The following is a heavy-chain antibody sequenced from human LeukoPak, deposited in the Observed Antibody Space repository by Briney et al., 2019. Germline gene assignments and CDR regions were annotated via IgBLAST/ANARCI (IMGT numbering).Heavy chain of an antibody. J-gene: IGHJ4*02. D-gene: IGHD5-12*01. V-gene: IGHV3-30*18. CDR1: GFTFGRYG. Sequence: PGRSLRLSCAASGFTFGRYGMHWVRQAPGKGLQWVAVISYDGRNRYYADSVKGRFTISRDDSKNTVYLQMNSLRAEDTALYYCAKGGVATVDYFDYWGQGTLVTVSS. CDR2: ISYDGRNR. CDR3: AKGGVATVDYFDY.